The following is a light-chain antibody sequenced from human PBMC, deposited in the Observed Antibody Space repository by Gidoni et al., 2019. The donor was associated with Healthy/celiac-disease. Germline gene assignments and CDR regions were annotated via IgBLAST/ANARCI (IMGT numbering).Light chain of an antibody. J-gene: IGKJ5*01. Sequence: DIQMTQSPSSLSASVGDRVTITCQASQDISNYLNWYQQQPGKAPKLLIYDASNLEPGVPSRFSGSGSGTDFTFTISSLQPEDIATYYCQQYDNLITFGQGTRLEIK. CDR3: QQYDNLIT. CDR2: DAS. CDR1: QDISNY. V-gene: IGKV1-33*01.